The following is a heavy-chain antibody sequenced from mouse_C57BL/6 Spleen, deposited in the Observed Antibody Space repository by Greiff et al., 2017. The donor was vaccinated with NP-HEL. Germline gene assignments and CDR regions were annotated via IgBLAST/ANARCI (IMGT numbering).Heavy chain of an antibody. D-gene: IGHD1-1*01. J-gene: IGHJ1*03. CDR1: GYTFTDYY. V-gene: IGHV1-19*01. CDR2: INPYNGGT. CDR3: ARKGTYYYGSSFWYFDV. Sequence: EVKLVESGPVLVKPGASVKMSCKASGYTFTDYYMNWVKQSHGKSLEWIGVINPYNGGTSYNQKFKGKATLTVDKSSSTAYMELNSLTSEDSAVYYCARKGTYYYGSSFWYFDVWGTGTTVTVSS.